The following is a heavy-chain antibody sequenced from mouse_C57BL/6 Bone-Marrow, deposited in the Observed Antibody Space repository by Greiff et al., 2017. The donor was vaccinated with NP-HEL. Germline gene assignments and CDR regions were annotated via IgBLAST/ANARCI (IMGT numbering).Heavy chain of an antibody. CDR3: IGFAITTVYAMDY. CDR1: GFNIKDDY. V-gene: IGHV14-4*01. CDR2: IDPENGDT. Sequence: VQLQQSGAELVRPGASVKLSCTASGFNIKDDYMHWVKQRPEQGLEWIGWIDPENGDTEYASKFQGKATITADTSSNTAYLQLSSLTSEDTAVYYCIGFAITTVYAMDYWGQGTSVTVSS. D-gene: IGHD1-1*01. J-gene: IGHJ4*01.